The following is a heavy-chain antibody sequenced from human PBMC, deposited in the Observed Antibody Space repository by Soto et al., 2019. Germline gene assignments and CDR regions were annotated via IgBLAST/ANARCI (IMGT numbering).Heavy chain of an antibody. J-gene: IGHJ4*02. Sequence: PGGSLRLSCAASGFTFSNYNMNWVRQAPGKGLEWVSSISSSGTYIYYADSVKGRFTISRDNAKNSLYLQMNSLRAEDTAVYYCARVVYFDTSGYNYWGQGTLVTVSS. V-gene: IGHV3-21*01. D-gene: IGHD3-22*01. CDR3: ARVVYFDTSGYNY. CDR2: ISSSGTYI. CDR1: GFTFSNYN.